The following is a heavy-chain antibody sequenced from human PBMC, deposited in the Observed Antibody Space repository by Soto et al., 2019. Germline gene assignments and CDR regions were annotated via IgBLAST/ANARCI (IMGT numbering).Heavy chain of an antibody. Sequence: SETLSLTCTVSGGSISSYYWSWIRQPPGKGLEWIGYIYYSGSTNYNPSLKSRVTISVDTSKNQFSLKLSSVTAADTAVYYCARRGVLTGYHDYRGQGTLVTVSS. V-gene: IGHV4-59*01. D-gene: IGHD3-9*01. CDR3: ARRGVLTGYHDY. J-gene: IGHJ4*02. CDR2: IYYSGST. CDR1: GGSISSYY.